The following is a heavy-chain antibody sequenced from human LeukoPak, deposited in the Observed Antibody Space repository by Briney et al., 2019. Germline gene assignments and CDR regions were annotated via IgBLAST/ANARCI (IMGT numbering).Heavy chain of an antibody. J-gene: IGHJ6*04. D-gene: IGHD3-10*01. CDR3: ARGPGVWFGRGYGMDV. CDR2: INHSGST. V-gene: IGHV4-34*01. CDR1: GGTFSGYY. Sequence: SETLSLTCAVYGGTFSGYYWSWIRQPPGKGLEWIGEINHSGSTNYNPSLKSRVTISVDTSKIQFSLKLSSVTAEDTAVYYCARGPGVWFGRGYGMDVWGKGTTVNVSA.